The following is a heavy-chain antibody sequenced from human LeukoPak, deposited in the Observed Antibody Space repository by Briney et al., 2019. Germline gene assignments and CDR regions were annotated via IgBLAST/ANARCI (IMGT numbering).Heavy chain of an antibody. CDR1: GFTFSSYA. D-gene: IGHD3-3*01. CDR3: AKDRRQFGVVIWLDY. J-gene: IGHJ4*02. Sequence: QSGGSLRLSCAASGFTFSSYAMSWVRQAPGKGLEWVSAISGSGGSTYYADSVKGRFTISRDNSKNTLYLQMNSLRAEDTAVYYCAKDRRQFGVVIWLDYWGQGTLVTVSS. V-gene: IGHV3-23*01. CDR2: ISGSGGST.